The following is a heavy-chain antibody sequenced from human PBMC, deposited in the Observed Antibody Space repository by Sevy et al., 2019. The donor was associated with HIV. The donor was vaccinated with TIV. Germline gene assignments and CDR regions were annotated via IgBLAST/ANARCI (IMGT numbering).Heavy chain of an antibody. CDR1: GYTFTSYG. CDR2: ISAYNGNT. V-gene: IGHV1-18*01. Sequence: ASVKVSCKASGYTFTSYGISWVRQAPGQGLEWMGWISAYNGNTIYAQKLQDRVTMTTDTSTSTAYMELRSLRSDDTAVYYCARDQEFNCASGSRSDGYNGFDPWGQGTLVTVSS. D-gene: IGHD3-10*01. J-gene: IGHJ5*02. CDR3: ARDQEFNCASGSRSDGYNGFDP.